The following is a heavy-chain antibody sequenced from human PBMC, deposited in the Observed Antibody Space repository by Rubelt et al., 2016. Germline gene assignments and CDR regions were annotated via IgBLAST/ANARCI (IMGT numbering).Heavy chain of an antibody. D-gene: IGHD4-17*01. CDR1: GGTFSSYA. CDR2: IIPIFGTA. Sequence: QVQLVQSGAEVKKPGSSVKVSCKASGGTFSSYAISWVRQAPGQGLEWMGGIIPIFGTANYAQKFQGRVTSTADESTSAAYMELSSLRSEDTAVYYCASNHDYGDYAAGYWGQGTLVTVSS. J-gene: IGHJ4*02. V-gene: IGHV1-69*01. CDR3: ASNHDYGDYAAGY.